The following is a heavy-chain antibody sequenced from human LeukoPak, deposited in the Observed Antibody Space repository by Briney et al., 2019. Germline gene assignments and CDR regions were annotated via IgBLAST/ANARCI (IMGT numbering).Heavy chain of an antibody. J-gene: IGHJ6*02. CDR1: GFTFSGSA. V-gene: IGHV3-73*01. D-gene: IGHD2-2*01. Sequence: GGSLRLSCAASGFTFSGSAMHWVRQASGKGLEWVGRIRSKANSYATAYAASVKGRFTISRDDSKNTAYLQMNSLKTEDTAVYYCTTCGLLSTSSSYYYGMDVWGQGTTVTVSS. CDR3: TTCGLLSTSSSYYYGMDV. CDR2: IRSKANSYAT.